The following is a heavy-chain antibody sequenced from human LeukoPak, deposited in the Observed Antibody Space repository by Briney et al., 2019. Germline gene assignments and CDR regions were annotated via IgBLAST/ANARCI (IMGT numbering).Heavy chain of an antibody. V-gene: IGHV1-24*01. CDR1: GYTLTELS. CDR2: FDPEDGET. D-gene: IGHD5-12*01. CDR3: ATWGGIYSGYDYIY. Sequence: GASVNVSFKVSGYTLTELSMHWVRQAPGKGLDWMGGFDPEDGETIYAQKFQGRVTMTEDTSTDTAYMELSSLRSEDTAVYYCATWGGIYSGYDYIYWGQGTLVTVSS. J-gene: IGHJ4*02.